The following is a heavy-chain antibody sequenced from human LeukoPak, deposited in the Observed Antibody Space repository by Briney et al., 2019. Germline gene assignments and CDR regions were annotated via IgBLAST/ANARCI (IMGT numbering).Heavy chain of an antibody. CDR2: ISGSGGSP. CDR3: AKAFGLDWLLSNNWFDP. D-gene: IGHD3-9*01. J-gene: IGHJ5*02. CDR1: GFTFSSYA. V-gene: IGHV3-23*01. Sequence: LPGGSLRLSCSAPGFTFSSYAMSWVRQAPGKGLEWVSAISGSGGSPYYADSVKGRFTISRDNSKNPLYLQMNSLRAEDTAVYYCAKAFGLDWLLSNNWFDPWGQGTLVTVSS.